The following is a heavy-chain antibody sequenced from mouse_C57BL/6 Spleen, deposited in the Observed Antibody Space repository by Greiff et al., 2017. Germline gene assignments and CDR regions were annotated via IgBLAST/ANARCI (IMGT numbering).Heavy chain of an antibody. J-gene: IGHJ2*01. V-gene: IGHV1-82*01. Sequence: VQRVESGPELVKPGASVKISCKASGYAFSSSWMNWVKQRPGKGLEWIGRIYPGDGDTNYNGKFKGKATLTADKSSSTAYMQLSSLPSEDSAVYFCAREGSWYFDYWGQGTTLTVSS. CDR3: AREGSWYFDY. CDR1: GYAFSSSW. D-gene: IGHD3-1*01. CDR2: IYPGDGDT.